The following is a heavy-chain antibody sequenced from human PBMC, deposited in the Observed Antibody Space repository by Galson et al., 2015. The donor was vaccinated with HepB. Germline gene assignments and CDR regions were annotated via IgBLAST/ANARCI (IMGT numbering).Heavy chain of an antibody. Sequence: SVKVSCKASGYTFTYRHLHWVRQAPGQALEWMGWITPFNGNTNYAQKFQDRVTITRDRSMSTAYMELSSLRSEDTAMYYCARSSGSPKDAFDIWGQGTMVTVSS. J-gene: IGHJ3*02. CDR3: ARSSGSPKDAFDI. V-gene: IGHV1-45*02. D-gene: IGHD1-26*01. CDR2: ITPFNGNT. CDR1: GYTFTYRH.